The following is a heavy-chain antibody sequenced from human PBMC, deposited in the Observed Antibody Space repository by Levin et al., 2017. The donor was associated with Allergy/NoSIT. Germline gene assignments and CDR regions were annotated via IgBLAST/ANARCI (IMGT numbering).Heavy chain of an antibody. CDR1: GYSFNPYT. V-gene: IGHV1-3*01. D-gene: IGHD6-6*01. J-gene: IGHJ5*02. CDR2: ISARDA. CDR3: ARGVGSSWFDP. Sequence: ASVKVSCKASGYSFNPYTIHWVRQALGQRLAWMGWISARDARYSQKFQDRVTLTRDTSTTSAHMELSSLISEDTAVYYCARGVGSSWFDPWGQGTLVTVSS.